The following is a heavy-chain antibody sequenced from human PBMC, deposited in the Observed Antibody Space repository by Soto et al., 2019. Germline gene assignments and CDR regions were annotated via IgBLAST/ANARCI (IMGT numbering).Heavy chain of an antibody. J-gene: IGHJ4*02. D-gene: IGHD2-15*01. CDR1: GGTFRSYS. CDR3: ARGLYCSVGSCTDN. CDR2: IIPIFGTA. Sequence: SVEVSCKASGGTFRSYSISWVRQAPGQGLEWMGGIIPIFGTANYAQKFQGRVTITADESTSTAYMELSSLRSEDTAVYYCARGLYCSVGSCTDNWGQGTLVTVSS. V-gene: IGHV1-69*01.